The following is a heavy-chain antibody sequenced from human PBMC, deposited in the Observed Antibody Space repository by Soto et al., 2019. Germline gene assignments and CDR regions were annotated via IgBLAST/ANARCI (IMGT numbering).Heavy chain of an antibody. Sequence: PGGSLRLSCAASGFTFSSYEMNWVRQAPGKGLEWVSYISSSGSTIYYADSVKGRFTISRDNAKNSLYLQMNSLRAEDTAVYYCARDREVRGVIITLSDYYYGMDVWGQGTTVTVSS. V-gene: IGHV3-48*03. J-gene: IGHJ6*02. CDR1: GFTFSSYE. CDR2: ISSSGSTI. CDR3: ARDREVRGVIITLSDYYYGMDV. D-gene: IGHD3-10*01.